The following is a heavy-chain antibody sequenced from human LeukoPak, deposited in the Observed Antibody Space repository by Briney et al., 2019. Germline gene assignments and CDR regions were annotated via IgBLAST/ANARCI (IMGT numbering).Heavy chain of an antibody. Sequence: GGSLRLSCAASGFTVSSKYMSWVRQAPGKGLEWVSIIYTDDSPYYADSVKGRFTISRDISKNTVSLQMNSLRGEDTAMYYCAKGGSPTGYGHFGYWGQGTLVTVSS. CDR3: AKGGSPTGYGHFGY. D-gene: IGHD3-9*01. CDR1: GFTVSSKY. CDR2: IYTDDSP. J-gene: IGHJ4*02. V-gene: IGHV3-53*01.